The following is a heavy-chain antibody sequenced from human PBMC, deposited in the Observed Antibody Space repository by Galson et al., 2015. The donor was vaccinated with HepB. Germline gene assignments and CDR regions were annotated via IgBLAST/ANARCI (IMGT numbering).Heavy chain of an antibody. Sequence: SVKVSCKASGGTFSSYAISWVRQAPGQGLEWMGGIIPIFGTANYAQKFQGRVTITADESTSTAYMELSSLRSEDTAVYYCATALLMKGYYYYYYMDVWGKGTTVTVSS. J-gene: IGHJ6*03. D-gene: IGHD2-15*01. V-gene: IGHV1-69*13. CDR2: IIPIFGTA. CDR1: GGTFSSYA. CDR3: ATALLMKGYYYYYYMDV.